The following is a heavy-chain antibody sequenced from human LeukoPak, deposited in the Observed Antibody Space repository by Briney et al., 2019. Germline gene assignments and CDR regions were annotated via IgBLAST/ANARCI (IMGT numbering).Heavy chain of an antibody. CDR3: EAGRSAYFYF. D-gene: IGHD6-13*01. CDR2: IYYSGRT. Sequence: SETLSLTCTVSGVSMSSNHYYWGRLRQPPGEGLVWIGSIYYSGRTYYNPALKSRVTLSEDTSKTQFSLKLSSVTAADTVVHYCEAGRSAYFYFWGQGTLVTVSS. J-gene: IGHJ4*02. V-gene: IGHV4-39*01. CDR1: GVSMSSNHYY.